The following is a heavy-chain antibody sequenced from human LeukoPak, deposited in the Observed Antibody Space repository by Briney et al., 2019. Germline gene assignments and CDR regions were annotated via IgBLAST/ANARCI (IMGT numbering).Heavy chain of an antibody. CDR2: ISGSGGTT. D-gene: IGHD4-23*01. V-gene: IGHV3-23*01. CDR3: ARVAAGYSVNYFDY. CDR1: GFTFSSYA. J-gene: IGHJ4*02. Sequence: PGGSLRLSCAASGFTFSSYAMSWVRQAPGKGLEWVSAISGSGGTTYYPDSVKGRFTISRDNSKNTLYLQVNSLRAEDTAVYYCARVAAGYSVNYFDYWGQGTLVTVSS.